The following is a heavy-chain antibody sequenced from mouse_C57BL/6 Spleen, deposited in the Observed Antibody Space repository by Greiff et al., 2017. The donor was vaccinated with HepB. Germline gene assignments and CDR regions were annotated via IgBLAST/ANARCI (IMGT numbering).Heavy chain of an antibody. CDR3: ARTYSNYRFFDY. Sequence: VQLQQSGPELVKPGASVKISCKASGYSFTGYYMNRVKQSPEKSLEWIGEINPSTGGTTYNQKFKAKATLTVDKSSSTAYMQLKSLTSEDSAVYYCARTYSNYRFFDYWGQGTTLTVSS. D-gene: IGHD2-5*01. J-gene: IGHJ2*01. CDR2: INPSTGGT. V-gene: IGHV1-42*01. CDR1: GYSFTGYY.